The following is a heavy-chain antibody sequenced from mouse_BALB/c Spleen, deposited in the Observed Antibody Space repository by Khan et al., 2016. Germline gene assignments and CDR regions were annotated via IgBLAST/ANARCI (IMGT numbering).Heavy chain of an antibody. Sequence: QVQLQQPGTELVRPGASVKLSCKASGYSFTRYWMNWVKQRPGQGLEWIGMIHPSDSESRLNQKFKDKATLTVDNSSSIAYMQLSSPTSEASAVSDGTRSAYGKHPYCAMDYWGQGTSVTVSS. V-gene: IGHV1S82*01. D-gene: IGHD2-1*01. CDR2: IHPSDSES. CDR3: TRSAYGKHPYCAMDY. CDR1: GYSFTRYW. J-gene: IGHJ4*01.